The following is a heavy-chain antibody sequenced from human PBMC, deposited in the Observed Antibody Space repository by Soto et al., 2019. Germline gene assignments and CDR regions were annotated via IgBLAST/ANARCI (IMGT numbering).Heavy chain of an antibody. J-gene: IGHJ4*02. CDR2: ISYDGSNK. Sequence: ESGGGVVQPGRSLRLSCAASGFTFSSYGMHWVRQAPGKGLEWVAVISYDGSNKYYADSVKGRFTISRDNSKNTLYLQMNSLRAEDTAVYYCAKGFSAVAATGWGQGTLVTVSS. CDR1: GFTFSSYG. V-gene: IGHV3-30*18. D-gene: IGHD6-19*01. CDR3: AKGFSAVAATG.